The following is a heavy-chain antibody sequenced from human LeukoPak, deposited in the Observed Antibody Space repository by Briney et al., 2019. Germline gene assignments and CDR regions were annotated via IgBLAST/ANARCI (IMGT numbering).Heavy chain of an antibody. CDR3: ARQGEATDY. Sequence: PSETLSLTCTVSGGSISSYYWSWIRQPPGKGLEWIGYIYYSGSTNYNPSLKSRVTISVDTSKNQFSLKLSSVTAADTAVYHCARQGEATDYWGQGTLVTVSS. CDR1: GGSISSYY. J-gene: IGHJ4*02. D-gene: IGHD3-10*01. CDR2: IYYSGST. V-gene: IGHV4-59*08.